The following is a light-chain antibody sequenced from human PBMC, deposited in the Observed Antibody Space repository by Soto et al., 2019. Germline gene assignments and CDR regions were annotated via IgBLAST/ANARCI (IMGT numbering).Light chain of an antibody. J-gene: IGLJ2*01. V-gene: IGLV2-14*01. CDR1: SSDIGTYNY. CDR3: SSYTSSSNVV. Sequence: QSALTQPASVSGSPGQSITISCTGTSSDIGTYNYVSWYQQHPGKAPKVMIYDVTDRPSGVSNRFSGSKSGYTASLTISGLQAEDEADYYCSSYTSSSNVVFGGGTKLTVL. CDR2: DVT.